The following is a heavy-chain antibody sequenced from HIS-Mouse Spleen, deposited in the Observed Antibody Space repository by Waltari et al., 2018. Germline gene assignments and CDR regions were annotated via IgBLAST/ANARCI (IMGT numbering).Heavy chain of an antibody. J-gene: IGHJ4*02. CDR3: ARDPWYNWNYFDY. CDR1: VGSISSYY. Sequence: QVQLQESGPGLVKPSETLSLTCTVPVGSISSYYWSWIRQPAGKGLEWIGRIDTSGSTNYNPSLKSRVTMSVDTSKNQFSLKLSSVTAADTAVYYCARDPWYNWNYFDYWGQGTLVTVSS. D-gene: IGHD1-1*01. V-gene: IGHV4-4*07. CDR2: IDTSGST.